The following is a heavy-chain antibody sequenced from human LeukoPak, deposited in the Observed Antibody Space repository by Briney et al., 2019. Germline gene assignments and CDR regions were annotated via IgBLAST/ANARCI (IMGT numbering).Heavy chain of an antibody. Sequence: PGGSRRLSCAASGFTFSSYGMHWARQAQGKGLEWVAVIWYDGSNKYYADSVKGRFTISRDNSKNTLYLQMNSLRAEDTAVYYCARDYYDSSGYYPVDYWGQGTLVTVSS. V-gene: IGHV3-33*01. CDR2: IWYDGSNK. CDR1: GFTFSSYG. J-gene: IGHJ4*02. CDR3: ARDYYDSSGYYPVDY. D-gene: IGHD3-22*01.